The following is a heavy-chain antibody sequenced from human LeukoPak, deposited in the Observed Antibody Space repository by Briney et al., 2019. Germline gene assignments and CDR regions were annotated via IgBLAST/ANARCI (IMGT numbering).Heavy chain of an antibody. D-gene: IGHD6-13*01. CDR2: ISYDGSNK. CDR3: AKDSLDSSSWFRYYGVDV. V-gene: IGHV3-30*18. J-gene: IGHJ6*02. Sequence: GRSLRLSCAASGFTFSSYGMHWVRQAPGKGLEWVAVISYDGSNKYYADSVKGRFTISRDNSKNTLYLQMNSLRAEDTAVYYCAKDSLDSSSWFRYYGVDVRGQGTTVTVSS. CDR1: GFTFSSYG.